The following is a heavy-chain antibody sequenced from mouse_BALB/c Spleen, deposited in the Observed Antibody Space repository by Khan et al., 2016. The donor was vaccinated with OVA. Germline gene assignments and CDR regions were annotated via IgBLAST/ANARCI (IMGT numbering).Heavy chain of an antibody. D-gene: IGHD6-1*01. Sequence: EVELVESGGGLVKPGGSLKLSCAASGFTFSNYAMSWVRQTPETRLEWVASISSGGFTYYPDSVKGRFTISRDNARDIPYLQMSSLRSEDTAIYYCTEGLFLYYIDYWRQGTTLTVSS. CDR3: TEGLFLYYIDY. CDR1: GFTFSNYA. CDR2: ISSGGFT. V-gene: IGHV5-6-5*01. J-gene: IGHJ2*01.